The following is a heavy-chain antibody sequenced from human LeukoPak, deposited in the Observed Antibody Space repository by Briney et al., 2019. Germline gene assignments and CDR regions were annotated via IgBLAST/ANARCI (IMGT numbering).Heavy chain of an antibody. CDR2: IYYSGST. CDR1: GGSISSSSYY. D-gene: IGHD6-19*01. Sequence: SETLSLTCTVSGGSISSSSYYWGWIRQPPGKGLEWIGSIYYSGSTYYNPSLKSRVTISVDTSKNQFSLKLSSVTAADTAVYYCARHKVVRQWLVPFAQYYFDYWGQGTLVIVSS. V-gene: IGHV4-39*01. J-gene: IGHJ4*02. CDR3: ARHKVVRQWLVPFAQYYFDY.